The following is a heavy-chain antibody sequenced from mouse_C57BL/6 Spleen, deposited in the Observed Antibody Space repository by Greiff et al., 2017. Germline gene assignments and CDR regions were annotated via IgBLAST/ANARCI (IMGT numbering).Heavy chain of an antibody. Sequence: EVKLQESGPGLVKPSQSLSLTCSVTGYSITSGYYWNWIRQFPGNKLEWMGYISYDGSNNYNPSLKNRISITRDTSKNQFFLKLNSVTTEDTATYYCARDGYEGYFDVWGTGTTVTVSS. CDR2: ISYDGSN. CDR3: ARDGYEGYFDV. J-gene: IGHJ1*03. CDR1: GYSITSGYY. D-gene: IGHD2-2*01. V-gene: IGHV3-6*01.